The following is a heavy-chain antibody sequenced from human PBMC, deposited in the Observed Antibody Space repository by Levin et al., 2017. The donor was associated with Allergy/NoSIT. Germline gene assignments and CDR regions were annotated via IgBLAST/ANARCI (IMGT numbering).Heavy chain of an antibody. CDR1: GFTFSSYG. J-gene: IGHJ4*02. V-gene: IGHV3-33*01. D-gene: IGHD3-22*01. CDR3: ARDQYYDSSGPLDY. Sequence: PGGSLRLSCAASGFTFSSYGMHWVRQAPGKGLEWVAVIWYDGSNKYYADSVKGRFTISRDNSKNTLYLQMNSLRAEDTAVYYCARDQYYDSSGPLDYWGQGTLVTVSS. CDR2: IWYDGSNK.